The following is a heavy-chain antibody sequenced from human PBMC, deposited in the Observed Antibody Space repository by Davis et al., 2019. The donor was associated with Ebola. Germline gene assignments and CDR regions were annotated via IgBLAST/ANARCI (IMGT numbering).Heavy chain of an antibody. CDR3: ARWDSAFDY. CDR1: GYSISSGYY. CDR2: IYHSGST. D-gene: IGHD1-26*01. Sequence: PSETLSLTCTVSGYSISSGYYWGWIRQPPGKGLEWIGSIYHSGSTYYNPSLKSRVTISVDTSKNQFSLKLSSVTAADTAVYYCARWDSAFDYWGQGTLVTVSS. V-gene: IGHV4-38-2*02. J-gene: IGHJ4*02.